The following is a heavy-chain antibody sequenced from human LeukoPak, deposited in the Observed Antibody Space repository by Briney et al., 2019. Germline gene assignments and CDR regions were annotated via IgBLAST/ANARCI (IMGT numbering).Heavy chain of an antibody. J-gene: IGHJ4*02. Sequence: SETLSLTCSVSGGSISTFYWRWIRQPAGKGLEWIGRIYTGGTTNYNPSFKSRVTISLDKSKNQFSLKLRSVTAADTAVYYCAGEPVLRNSYTYYFDYWDQGTLVTVSS. CDR2: IYTGGTT. D-gene: IGHD2-2*02. CDR1: GGSISTFY. V-gene: IGHV4-4*07. CDR3: AGEPVLRNSYTYYFDY.